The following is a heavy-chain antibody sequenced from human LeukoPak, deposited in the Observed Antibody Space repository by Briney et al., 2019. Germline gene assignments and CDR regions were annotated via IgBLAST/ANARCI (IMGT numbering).Heavy chain of an antibody. D-gene: IGHD2-15*01. CDR3: ARGEDVHTPDY. Sequence: PSETLSLTCAVSGYSISSGYNWGWIRQPPGKGLEWIGYIYYSGSTYYNPSLKSRVTISVDTSKNQFSLKLSSVTAADTAVYYCARGEDVHTPDYWGQGTLVTVSS. CDR1: GYSISSGYN. CDR2: IYYSGST. J-gene: IGHJ4*02. V-gene: IGHV4-38-2*01.